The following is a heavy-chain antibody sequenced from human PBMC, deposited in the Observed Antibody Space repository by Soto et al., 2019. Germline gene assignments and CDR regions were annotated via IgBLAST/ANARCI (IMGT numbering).Heavy chain of an antibody. CDR3: AKDIIGYFYL. CDR1: GFTFDDYT. V-gene: IGHV3-43*01. J-gene: IGHJ2*01. CDR2: ISWDGGST. Sequence: PGGSLRLSCAASGFTFDDYTMHWVRQASGKGLEWVSLISWDGGSTYYADSVKGRFTISRDNSKNSLYLQMNSLRTEDTALYYCAKDIIGYFYLWGRGTLVTVSS.